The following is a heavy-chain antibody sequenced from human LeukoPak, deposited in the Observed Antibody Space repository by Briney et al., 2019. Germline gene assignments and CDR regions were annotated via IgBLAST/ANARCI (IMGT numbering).Heavy chain of an antibody. CDR1: GGSNSSYY. CDR2: IYYSGST. Sequence: SETLSLXCTVSGGSNSSYYWSWIRQPPGKGLEWIGYIYYSGSTNYNPSLKSRVTISVDTSKNQFSLKLSSVTAADTAVYYCARGYVDFDYWGQGTLVTVSS. J-gene: IGHJ4*02. D-gene: IGHD3-16*01. CDR3: ARGYVDFDY. V-gene: IGHV4-59*01.